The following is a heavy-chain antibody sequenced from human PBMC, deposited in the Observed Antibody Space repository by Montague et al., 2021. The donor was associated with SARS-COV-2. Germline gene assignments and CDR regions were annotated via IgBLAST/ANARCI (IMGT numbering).Heavy chain of an antibody. Sequence: SETLSLTCTVSGGSISSGDYYWSWIRQPPGKGLEWIGEINHSGSTNYNPSLKSRVTISVDTSKNQFSLKLSSVTAADTAVYYCARWGPSSSWLYYYYGMDVWGQGATVTVSS. J-gene: IGHJ6*02. V-gene: IGHV4-39*07. CDR1: GGSISSGDYY. CDR2: INHSGST. D-gene: IGHD6-13*01. CDR3: ARWGPSSSWLYYYYGMDV.